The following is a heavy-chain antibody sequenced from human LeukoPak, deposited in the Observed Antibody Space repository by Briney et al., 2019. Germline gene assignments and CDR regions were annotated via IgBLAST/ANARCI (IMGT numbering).Heavy chain of an antibody. CDR2: IYYSGST. CDR1: GGSISSSSYY. V-gene: IGHV4-39*01. J-gene: IGHJ4*02. Sequence: PSETLSLTCTVSGGSISSSSYYWGWIRQPPGKGLEWIGSIYYSGSTYYNPSLKSRVTISVDTSKNQFSLKLSSVTAADTAVYYCARIPEGQSPEIAVASYFDYWGQGTLVTVSS. D-gene: IGHD6-19*01. CDR3: ARIPEGQSPEIAVASYFDY.